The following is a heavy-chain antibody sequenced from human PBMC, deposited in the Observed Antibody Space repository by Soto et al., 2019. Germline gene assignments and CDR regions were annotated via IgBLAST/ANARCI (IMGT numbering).Heavy chain of an antibody. Sequence: EVQLLESGGGLVQPGGSLRLSCAASGFTFRNYAMSWARQAPGKGLEWVSAISGSGGTTHYTDSVKGRFTISRDNSKNTLYLQMNSLRVEDTVVYYCAKDRSSTSCYAFDYWGQGSLVTVSS. D-gene: IGHD2-2*01. CDR3: AKDRSSTSCYAFDY. V-gene: IGHV3-23*01. J-gene: IGHJ4*02. CDR1: GFTFRNYA. CDR2: ISGSGGTT.